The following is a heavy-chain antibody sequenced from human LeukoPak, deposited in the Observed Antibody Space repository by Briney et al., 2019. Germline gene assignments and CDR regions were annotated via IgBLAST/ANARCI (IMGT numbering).Heavy chain of an antibody. CDR3: AKDFRVGARGNKAGYYFDY. D-gene: IGHD1-26*01. Sequence: PGGSLRLSCAASGFTFSSYAMSWVRQAPGKGLEWVSAISGSGGSTYYADSVKGRFTISRDNSKNTLYLQMNSLRAEDTAVYYCAKDFRVGARGNKAGYYFDYWGQGTLVTVSS. J-gene: IGHJ4*02. V-gene: IGHV3-23*01. CDR1: GFTFSSYA. CDR2: ISGSGGST.